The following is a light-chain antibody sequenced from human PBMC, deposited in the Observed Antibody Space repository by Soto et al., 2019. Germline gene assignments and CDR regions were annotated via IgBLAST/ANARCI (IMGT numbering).Light chain of an antibody. CDR3: QQYGRSPPT. J-gene: IGKJ3*01. CDR2: GAS. CDR1: QSVSSSY. V-gene: IGKV3-20*01. Sequence: EIVLTQSPGTLSLSPGERATLSCRASQSVSSSYLAWYQQKPGQAPRLLIYGASSRATGIPDRFSGSGSGTDFTLTISRLEPEDFAVYSCQQYGRSPPTFGPGTKVDIK.